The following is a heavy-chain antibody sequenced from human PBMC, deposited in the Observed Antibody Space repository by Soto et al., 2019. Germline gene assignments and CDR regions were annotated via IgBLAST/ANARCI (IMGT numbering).Heavy chain of an antibody. CDR2: MNPNSGNT. CDR1: GYTFTSYD. CDR3: ARVKVRAAAGTPRWFDP. J-gene: IGHJ5*02. V-gene: IGHV1-8*01. D-gene: IGHD6-13*01. Sequence: ASVKVSCKASGYTFTSYDINWVRQATGQGLEWMGWMNPNSGNTGYAQKFQGRVTMTRNTSISTAYMELSSLRSEDTAVYYCARVKVRAAAGTPRWFDPWGQGTLVTV.